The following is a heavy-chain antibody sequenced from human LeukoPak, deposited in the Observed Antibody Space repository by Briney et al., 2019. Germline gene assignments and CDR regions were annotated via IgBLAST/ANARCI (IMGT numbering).Heavy chain of an antibody. Sequence: PGGSLRLSCAASGFTFSSYEMNWVRQAPGKGLEWVSYISGTGFISSAAHLKGRFTISRDNRKNPLYLEMNSLRVEATAVYYCGRGGRSGFGYWGQGTLVTVSS. V-gene: IGHV3-48*03. D-gene: IGHD6-19*01. J-gene: IGHJ4*02. CDR2: ISGTGFI. CDR1: GFTFSSYE. CDR3: GRGGRSGFGY.